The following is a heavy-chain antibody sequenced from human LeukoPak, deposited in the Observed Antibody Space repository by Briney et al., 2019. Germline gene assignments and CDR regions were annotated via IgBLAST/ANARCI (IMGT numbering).Heavy chain of an antibody. D-gene: IGHD3-16*01. Sequence: PGGSLRLSCAASGFTFSSYWMSWVRQAPGKGLEWVAVISSDGRNKYYADSVRGRFTISRDNSKNTLYLQMNSLRVEDTAVYYCTREGTKTGGHWFDPWGQGTLVTVSS. CDR1: GFTFSSYW. CDR2: ISSDGRNK. J-gene: IGHJ5*02. V-gene: IGHV3-30*03. CDR3: TREGTKTGGHWFDP.